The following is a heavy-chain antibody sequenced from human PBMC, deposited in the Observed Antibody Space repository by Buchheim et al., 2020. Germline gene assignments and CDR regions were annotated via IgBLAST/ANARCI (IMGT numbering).Heavy chain of an antibody. CDR2: FSASGGSS. J-gene: IGHJ6*02. CDR3: AKAEAYNVVVPS. Sequence: EVQLLESGGGLVQPGGSLRLSCAASGFNFRSYAVTWVRQAPGKGLEWVSTFSASGGSSYYADSVKGRFTISRDNSKNTVYLEMNSLRAEDTGVYYCAKAEAYNVVVPSWGQGT. V-gene: IGHV3-23*01. CDR1: GFNFRSYA. D-gene: IGHD2-2*01.